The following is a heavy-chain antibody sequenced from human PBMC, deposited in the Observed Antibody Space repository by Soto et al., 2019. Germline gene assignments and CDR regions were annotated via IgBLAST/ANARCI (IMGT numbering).Heavy chain of an antibody. J-gene: IGHJ6*02. CDR3: AASCVACGGFNYDGMDV. Sequence: QVQLQESGPGLIKPSQTLSLSCTVSGGSISSGGYYWYWIRQHPGKGLEWIGYIYYSGTTYYNPSLKSRVTISVDTSKNQFSLKLSSVTAADTAVSYCAASCVACGGFNYDGMDVWGQGTTVTVSS. CDR1: GGSISSGGYY. CDR2: IYYSGTT. D-gene: IGHD2-21*01. V-gene: IGHV4-31*03.